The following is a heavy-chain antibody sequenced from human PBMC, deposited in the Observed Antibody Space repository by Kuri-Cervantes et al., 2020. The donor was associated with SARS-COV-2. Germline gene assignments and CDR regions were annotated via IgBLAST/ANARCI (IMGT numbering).Heavy chain of an antibody. D-gene: IGHD2-2*01. J-gene: IGHJ6*03. V-gene: IGHV1-46*01. CDR3: ARGVDCTSITCDAAWGYYYYYMDV. CDR1: GYTFTSYY. Sequence: ASVKVSCKASGYTFTSYYMHWVRQAPGQGLEWMGIINPSGGSTSYAQKFQGRVTMTRDTSTSTAYMELSNLRSEDTAVYYCARGVDCTSITCDAAWGYYYYYMDVWGKGTTVTVSS. CDR2: INPSGGST.